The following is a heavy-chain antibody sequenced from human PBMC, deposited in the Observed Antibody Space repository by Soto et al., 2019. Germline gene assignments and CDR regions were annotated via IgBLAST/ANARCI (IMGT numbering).Heavy chain of an antibody. Sequence: ASVKVSCKASGYTFTSYGISWVRQAPGQGLEWMGWISAYNGNTNYAQKLQGRVTMTTDTSTSTAYMELRSLRSEDTAVYYCAWDRTVQVGRRGAPDYWGQGTLVTVSS. CDR1: GYTFTSYG. CDR3: AWDRTVQVGRRGAPDY. D-gene: IGHD1-1*01. V-gene: IGHV1-18*01. J-gene: IGHJ4*02. CDR2: ISAYNGNT.